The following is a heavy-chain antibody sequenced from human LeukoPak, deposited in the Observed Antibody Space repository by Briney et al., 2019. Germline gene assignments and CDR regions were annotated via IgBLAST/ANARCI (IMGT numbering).Heavy chain of an antibody. J-gene: IGHJ4*02. D-gene: IGHD5-12*01. CDR3: ASAPGYRVAPGY. V-gene: IGHV3-11*01. Sequence: SWIRQPAGEGVEWVSYISSNGSTIDYADSVKGRFMVSRDNAKNSLYLKMNSLRVEDTAVYSCASAPGYRVAPGYWGQGTLVTVSS. CDR2: ISSNGSTI.